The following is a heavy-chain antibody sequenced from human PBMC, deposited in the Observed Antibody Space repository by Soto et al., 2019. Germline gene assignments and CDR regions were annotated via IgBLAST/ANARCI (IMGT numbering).Heavy chain of an antibody. D-gene: IGHD1-20*01. Sequence: PSETLSLTCTVSGGSISSYYWSWIRQPPGKGLEWIGYIYYSGSTNYNPSLKSRVTISVDTSKNQFSLKLSSVTAADTAVYYCARAQYNWNLHFDYSGEGTLVTVSS. J-gene: IGHJ4*02. CDR2: IYYSGST. V-gene: IGHV4-59*01. CDR3: ARAQYNWNLHFDY. CDR1: GGSISSYY.